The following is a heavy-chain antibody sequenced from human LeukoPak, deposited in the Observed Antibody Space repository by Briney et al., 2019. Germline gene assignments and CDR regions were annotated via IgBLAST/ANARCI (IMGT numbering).Heavy chain of an antibody. Sequence: GGSLRLSCAASGFTFSSYSMNWVRQAPGKGVEWVSYISSSRSTIYYADSVKGRFTISRDNAKNSLYLQMNSLRAEDTAVYYCAGEQYSSGWRLDYWGQGTLVTVSS. D-gene: IGHD6-19*01. V-gene: IGHV3-48*01. CDR2: ISSSRSTI. J-gene: IGHJ4*02. CDR3: AGEQYSSGWRLDY. CDR1: GFTFSSYS.